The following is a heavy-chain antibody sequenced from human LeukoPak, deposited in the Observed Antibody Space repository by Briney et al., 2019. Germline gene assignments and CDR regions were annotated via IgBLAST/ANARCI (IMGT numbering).Heavy chain of an antibody. CDR3: ARDEGSSWQIYDAFDI. V-gene: IGHV3-30*04. J-gene: IGHJ3*02. CDR1: GFTFSSYT. D-gene: IGHD6-13*01. Sequence: GGSLRLSCAASGFTFSSYTMHWVRQAPGKGLEWVALISNDGNNKDYADSVKGRFTISRDNSKNTLYLQMNSLRAEDTAVYYCARDEGSSWQIYDAFDIWGQGTMVTVSS. CDR2: ISNDGNNK.